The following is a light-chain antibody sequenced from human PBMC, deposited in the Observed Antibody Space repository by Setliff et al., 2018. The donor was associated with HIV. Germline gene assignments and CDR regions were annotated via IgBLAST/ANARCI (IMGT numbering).Light chain of an antibody. CDR2: EVS. Sequence: QSALAQPASVSGSPGQSITISCTGTSNDVGRYDLVSWYQQHPGKAPKVVICEVSKRPSGVSSRFSGSKSGNTASLTISGLQAEDEADYYCCSYAGSTAFYVFGTGTKV. CDR1: SNDVGRYDL. J-gene: IGLJ1*01. V-gene: IGLV2-23*02. CDR3: CSYAGSTAFYV.